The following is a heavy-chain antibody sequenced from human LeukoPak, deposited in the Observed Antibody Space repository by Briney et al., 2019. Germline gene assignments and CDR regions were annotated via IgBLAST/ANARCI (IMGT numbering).Heavy chain of an antibody. CDR2: IKQDGSEK. CDR1: GFTFRNYW. Sequence: GGSLRLSCAASGFTFRNYWMSWVRQAPGKGPEWVANIKQDGSEKYYVDSVKDRFTISRDNSKNTLYLQMNSLKAEDTAVYYCAKRIAATGSFDYWGQGTLVTVSS. CDR3: AKRIAATGSFDY. D-gene: IGHD6-13*01. J-gene: IGHJ4*02. V-gene: IGHV3-7*01.